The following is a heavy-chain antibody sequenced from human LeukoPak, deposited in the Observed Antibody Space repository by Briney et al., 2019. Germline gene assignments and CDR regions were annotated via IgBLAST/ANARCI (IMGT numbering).Heavy chain of an antibody. CDR2: TYFGGTT. CDR3: ARDSEGDGYNFDT. D-gene: IGHD5-24*01. CDR1: GFAINTNY. V-gene: IGHV3-53*01. Sequence: GGSLRLSGVASGFAINTNYMNWVRQAPGKELEWVSITYFGGTTYYADSVKGRFTISRDNSKNTLYLQMNSLRADDTAVYYCARDSEGDGYNFDTWGRGTLVTVSS. J-gene: IGHJ5*02.